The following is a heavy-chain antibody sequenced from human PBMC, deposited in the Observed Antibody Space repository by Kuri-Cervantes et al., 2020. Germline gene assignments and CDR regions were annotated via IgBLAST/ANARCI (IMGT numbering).Heavy chain of an antibody. J-gene: IGHJ4*02. D-gene: IGHD1-14*01. Sequence: GESLKISCAASGFTFSSYAMHWVRQAPGKGLEWVAVISYDGSNKYYADSVKGRFTISRDNSKNTLYLQMNSLRAEDTAVYYCARVPSSYRVPCHLDYWGQGTPVTVSS. V-gene: IGHV3-30-3*01. CDR3: ARVPSSYRVPCHLDY. CDR2: ISYDGSNK. CDR1: GFTFSSYA.